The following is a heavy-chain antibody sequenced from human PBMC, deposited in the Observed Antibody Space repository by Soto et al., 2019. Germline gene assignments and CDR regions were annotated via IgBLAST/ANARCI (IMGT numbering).Heavy chain of an antibody. CDR2: IYWDDDD. D-gene: IGHD3-3*01. V-gene: IGHV2-5*02. Sequence: QITLKESGPTLMKPTQTLTLTCTFSGFSLDTIGVGVGWIRQPPGKALEWLALIYWDDDDRYSPSLKSRLTVTKNTSRNQVVLTLAYVDPVDTATYYCTHCTYDFSSASVYYFDYWGQGTPVTVSS. CDR1: GFSLDTIGVG. CDR3: THCTYDFSSASVYYFDY. J-gene: IGHJ4*02.